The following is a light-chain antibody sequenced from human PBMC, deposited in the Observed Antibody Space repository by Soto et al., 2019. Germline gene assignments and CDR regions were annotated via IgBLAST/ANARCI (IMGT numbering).Light chain of an antibody. CDR2: ATS. CDR3: QQRSDWPPSLT. Sequence: PGERATLSCRASQSVSSSLAWYQHKPGQAPRLLIYATSHRATDIPTRFSGSGSETDFTLTISSLEPEDFAVYYCQQRSDWPPSLTFGGGTKVEI. V-gene: IGKV3-11*01. J-gene: IGKJ4*01. CDR1: QSVSSS.